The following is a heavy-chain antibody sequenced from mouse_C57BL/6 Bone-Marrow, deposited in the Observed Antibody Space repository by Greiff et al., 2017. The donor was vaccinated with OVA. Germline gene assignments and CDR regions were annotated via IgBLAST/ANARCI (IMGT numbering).Heavy chain of an antibody. J-gene: IGHJ3*01. CDR1: GYSITSGYY. Sequence: EVQRVESGPGLVKPSQSLSLTCSVTGYSITSGYYWNWIRQFPGNKLEWMGYISYDGSNNYNPSLKNRISITRDTSKNQFFLKLNSVTTEDTATYYCARDGSSFPWFAYWGQGTLVTVSA. V-gene: IGHV3-6*01. CDR2: ISYDGSN. D-gene: IGHD1-1*01. CDR3: ARDGSSFPWFAY.